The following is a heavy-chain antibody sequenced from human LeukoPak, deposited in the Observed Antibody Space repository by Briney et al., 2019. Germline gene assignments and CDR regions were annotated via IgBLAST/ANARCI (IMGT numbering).Heavy chain of an antibody. CDR3: ARERVSSSWDLPVY. D-gene: IGHD6-13*01. Sequence: GSLRLSCAASEFSVGSNYMTWVRQAPGKGLEWIGSIYYSGSTYYNPSLKSRVTISVDTSKNQFSLKLSSVTAADTAVYYCARERVSSSWDLPVYWGQGTLVTVSS. CDR1: EFSVGSNY. CDR2: IYYSGST. V-gene: IGHV4-59*05. J-gene: IGHJ4*02.